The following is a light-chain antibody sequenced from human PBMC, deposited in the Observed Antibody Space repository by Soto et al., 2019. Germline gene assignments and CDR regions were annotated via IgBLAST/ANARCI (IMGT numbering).Light chain of an antibody. CDR1: QSVSSN. Sequence: EIVMTQSPAPLSVSPGDIATLSCRASQSVSSNLAWYQQKPGQAPRLLSYGASTRATGIPARFSGSGSGTEFTLPISSLQPEDFAVYYCQQYNNRPLTFGRGTKVDIK. J-gene: IGKJ3*01. CDR3: QQYNNRPLT. V-gene: IGKV3-15*01. CDR2: GAS.